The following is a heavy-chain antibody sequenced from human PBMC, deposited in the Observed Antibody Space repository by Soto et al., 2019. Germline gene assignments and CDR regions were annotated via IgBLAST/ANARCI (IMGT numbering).Heavy chain of an antibody. V-gene: IGHV1-18*04. J-gene: IGHJ4*02. CDR3: ARVRIVGAREIDF. CDR1: GYTFNRHG. CDR2: ISGYNGDI. D-gene: IGHD1-26*01. Sequence: QVHLVQSGGEVKKPGASVKVSCKASGYTFNRHGITWVRQAPGQGLEWMGWISGYNGDINYEQKFQGRVTVSSDTLTSPVYLELKSLTFDDTAVYYCARVRIVGAREIDFWGQGTLVTVSS.